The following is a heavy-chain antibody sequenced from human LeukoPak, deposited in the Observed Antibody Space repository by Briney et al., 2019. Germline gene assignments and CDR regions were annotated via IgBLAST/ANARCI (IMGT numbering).Heavy chain of an antibody. CDR2: ISGSGGST. CDR3: ARDGFRYSGSGRYGMDV. CDR1: GFTFSSYA. D-gene: IGHD1-26*01. V-gene: IGHV3-23*01. Sequence: QTGGSLRLSCAASGFTFSSYAMSWVRQAPGKGLEWVSAISGSGGSTYYADSVKGRFTISRDNSKNTLYLQMNSLRAEDTAVYYCARDGFRYSGSGRYGMDVWGQGTTVTVSS. J-gene: IGHJ6*02.